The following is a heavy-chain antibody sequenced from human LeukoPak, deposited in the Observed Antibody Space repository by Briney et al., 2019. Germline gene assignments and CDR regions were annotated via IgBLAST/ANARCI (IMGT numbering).Heavy chain of an antibody. CDR2: ISRSSSII. CDR3: ARAKRNAFDI. CDR1: GFTFSSYA. Sequence: PGGSLRLSCAASGFTFSSYAMSWVRQAPGKGLEWVSYISRSSSIIYYADSVKGRFTISRDNAKNSLYLQMNSLRAEDTAVYYCARAKRNAFDIWGQGTMVTVSS. J-gene: IGHJ3*02. V-gene: IGHV3-48*01.